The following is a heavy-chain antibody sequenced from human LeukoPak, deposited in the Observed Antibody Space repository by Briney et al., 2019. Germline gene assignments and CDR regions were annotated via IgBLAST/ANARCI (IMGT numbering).Heavy chain of an antibody. CDR3: ARSADRSGYFREITLYYFDY. CDR1: GFTFSKYA. D-gene: IGHD3-22*01. Sequence: GGSLRLSCAASGFTFSKYAMSWVRQAPGKGLEWVSSISSSGGSTYYADSVKGRFTISRDNSKNMLHLQMNSLRAEDTAVYYCARSADRSGYFREITLYYFDYWGQGTLVTVSS. CDR2: ISSSGGST. J-gene: IGHJ4*02. V-gene: IGHV3-23*01.